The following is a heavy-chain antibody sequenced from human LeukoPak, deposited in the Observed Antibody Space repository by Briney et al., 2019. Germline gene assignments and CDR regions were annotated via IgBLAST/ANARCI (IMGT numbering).Heavy chain of an antibody. V-gene: IGHV3-66*01. CDR2: IYSGGST. CDR1: GFTVSSNY. J-gene: IGHJ4*02. Sequence: GGSLRLSCAASGFTVSSNYMSWVRQAPGKGLEWVSVIYSGGSTYYADSVKGRFTISRDNSKNTLYLQMNSLRAEDTAVYYCASRSSSWYRGPLHWGQGTLVTVSS. CDR3: ASRSSSWYRGPLH. D-gene: IGHD6-13*01.